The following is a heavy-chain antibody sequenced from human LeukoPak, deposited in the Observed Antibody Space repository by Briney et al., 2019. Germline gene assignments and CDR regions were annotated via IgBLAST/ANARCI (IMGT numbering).Heavy chain of an antibody. J-gene: IGHJ5*02. V-gene: IGHV4-59*01. CDR2: IYYSGST. CDR3: ARFKAWFDP. CDR1: GGSISSYY. Sequence: SETLSLTCTVSGGSISSYYWSWIRQPPGKGLERIGYIYYSGSTNYNPSLKSRVTISVDTSKNQFSLKLSSVTAADTAVYYCARFKAWFDPWGQGTLVKVSS.